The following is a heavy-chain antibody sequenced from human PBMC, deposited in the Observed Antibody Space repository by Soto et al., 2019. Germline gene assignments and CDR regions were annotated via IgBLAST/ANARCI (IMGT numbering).Heavy chain of an antibody. V-gene: IGHV1-69*13. J-gene: IGHJ4*02. Sequence: SVKVSCKASGGTFSSYAISWVRQAPGQGLEWMGGIIPIFGTANYAQKFQGRVTITADESTSTAYMELSSLRSEDTAVYYCASPMTTVVTPSHGSFDHWGQGTMVTVSS. D-gene: IGHD4-17*01. CDR1: GGTFSSYA. CDR2: IIPIFGTA. CDR3: ASPMTTVVTPSHGSFDH.